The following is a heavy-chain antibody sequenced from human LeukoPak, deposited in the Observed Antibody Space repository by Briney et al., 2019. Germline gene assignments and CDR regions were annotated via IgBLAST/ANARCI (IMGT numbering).Heavy chain of an antibody. Sequence: ASVTVSCPASGYTVTDYYMHWVRQAPGQGLEWMGWSNPNSGGTQYAQKFQGRVTMTRDTSITTAYMELSSLTFDDTSVYYGARVKGGFGELSSFDYWGQGTLVTVSS. CDR3: ARVKGGFGELSSFDY. CDR1: GYTVTDYY. J-gene: IGHJ4*02. V-gene: IGHV1-2*02. D-gene: IGHD3-10*01. CDR2: SNPNSGGT.